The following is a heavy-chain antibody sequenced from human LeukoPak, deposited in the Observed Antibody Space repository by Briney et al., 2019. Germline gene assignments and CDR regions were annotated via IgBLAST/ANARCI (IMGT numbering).Heavy chain of an antibody. V-gene: IGHV4-61*02. J-gene: IGHJ6*02. Sequence: SETLSLTCTVSGGSISSGSYYWRWLRQPAGKGLEWIGRIYTSGSTNYNPSLKSRVTISVDTSKNQFSLKLSSVTAADTAVYYCARTPIVVVPAATPNTMDVWGQGTTVTVSS. CDR2: IYTSGST. CDR1: GGSISSGSYY. D-gene: IGHD2-2*01. CDR3: ARTPIVVVPAATPNTMDV.